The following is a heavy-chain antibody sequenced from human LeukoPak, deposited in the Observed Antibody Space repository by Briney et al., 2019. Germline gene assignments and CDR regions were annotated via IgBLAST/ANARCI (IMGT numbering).Heavy chain of an antibody. D-gene: IGHD2-15*01. Sequence: GESLQSSFQAAGYGFSSDWIAWVRPMRGKGGGWMGIIFPIESETTYSPSFQGQVTISAEKPIRTAYLQWSSLKASDTAMYYCTRGCSGGSCSRDAMDVWGQGTMVTVSS. CDR1: GYGFSSDW. V-gene: IGHV5-51*04. CDR3: TRGCSGGSCSRDAMDV. CDR2: IFPIESET. J-gene: IGHJ6*02.